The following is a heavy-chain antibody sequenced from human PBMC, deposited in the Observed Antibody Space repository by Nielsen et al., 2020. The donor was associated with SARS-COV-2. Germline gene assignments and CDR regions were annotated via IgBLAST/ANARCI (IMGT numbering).Heavy chain of an antibody. Sequence: GESLKISCAASGFTFSSYWMSWVRQAPGKGLEWVANIKQDGSEKYYVDSVKGRFTISRDNAKNSLYLQMNSLRSEDTAVYYCARDQMLRGVSHYYYGMDVWGQGTTVTVSS. CDR3: ARDQMLRGVSHYYYGMDV. D-gene: IGHD3-10*01. J-gene: IGHJ6*02. CDR2: IKQDGSEK. CDR1: GFTFSSYW. V-gene: IGHV3-7*01.